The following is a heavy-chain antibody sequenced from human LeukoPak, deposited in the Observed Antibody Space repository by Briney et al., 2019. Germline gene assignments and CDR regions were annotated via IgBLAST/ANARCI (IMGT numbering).Heavy chain of an antibody. D-gene: IGHD5-24*01. CDR3: AKDKRDGYNYFDY. J-gene: IGHJ4*02. V-gene: IGHV3-30*18. CDR2: ISYDGSNK. Sequence: GGSLRLSCAASGFTFSSYWMSWVRQAPGKGLEWVAVISYDGSNKYYADSVKGRFTISRDNSKNTLYLQMNSLRAEDTAVYYCAKDKRDGYNYFDYWGQGTLVTVSS. CDR1: GFTFSSYW.